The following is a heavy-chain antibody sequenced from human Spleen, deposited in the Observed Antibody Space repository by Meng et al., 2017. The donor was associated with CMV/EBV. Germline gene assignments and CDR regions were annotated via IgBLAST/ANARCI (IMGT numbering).Heavy chain of an antibody. CDR1: GFTFSRYW. V-gene: IGHV3-7*01. CDR2: IKQDGSEK. Sequence: GESLKISCAASGFTFSRYWMSWVRQAPGKGLEWVANIKQDGSEKYYLDSVKGRFTISRDNAKNSLYLQMNSLRAEDTAVYYCARNPGVGWNDVRDYWGQGTLVTVSS. CDR3: ARNPGVGWNDVRDY. J-gene: IGHJ4*02. D-gene: IGHD1-1*01.